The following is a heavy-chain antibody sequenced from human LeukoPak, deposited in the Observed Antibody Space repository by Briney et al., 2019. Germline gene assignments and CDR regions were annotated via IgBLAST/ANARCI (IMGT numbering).Heavy chain of an antibody. V-gene: IGHV3-20*04. CDR1: GFSFDSYG. D-gene: IGHD3-16*01. CDR2: IDWNGGDT. Sequence: GGSLRLSCAASGFSFDSYGMSWVRQAPGKGLEWVSGIDWNGGDTGYADSAKGRFTISRDNAKNSLYLQMNSLRAEDTAFYYCARGGELVGSYFDYWGQGSLVTVSS. CDR3: ARGGELVGSYFDY. J-gene: IGHJ4*02.